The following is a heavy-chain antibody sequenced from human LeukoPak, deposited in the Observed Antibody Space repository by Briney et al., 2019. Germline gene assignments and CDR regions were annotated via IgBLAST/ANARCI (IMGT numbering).Heavy chain of an antibody. CDR3: ARRDKRLRFPNWFDP. Sequence: PSETLSLTCAVYGGSFSGYYWSWIRQPPGKGLEWIGEINHSGSTNYNPSLKSRVTISVDTSKNQFSLKLSSVTAADTAVYYCARRDKRLRFPNWFDPWGQGTLVTVSS. CDR2: INHSGST. D-gene: IGHD5-12*01. V-gene: IGHV4-34*01. CDR1: GGSFSGYY. J-gene: IGHJ5*02.